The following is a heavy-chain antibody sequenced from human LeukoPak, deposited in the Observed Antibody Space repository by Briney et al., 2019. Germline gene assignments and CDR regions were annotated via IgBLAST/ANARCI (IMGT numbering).Heavy chain of an antibody. CDR2: IYYSGST. V-gene: IGHV4-39*07. J-gene: IGHJ6*03. CDR1: GGSISSSSYY. D-gene: IGHD1-14*01. Sequence: SETLSLTCTVSGGSISSSSYYWGWIRQPPGKGLEWIGSIYYSGSTYYNPSLKSRVTISVDTSKNQFSLKLSSVTAADTAVYYCARRGRAGGNYYYYMDVWGKGTTVTVSS. CDR3: ARRGRAGGNYYYYMDV.